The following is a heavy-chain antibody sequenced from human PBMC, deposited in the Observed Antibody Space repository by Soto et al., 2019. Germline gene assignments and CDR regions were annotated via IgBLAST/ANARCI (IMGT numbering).Heavy chain of an antibody. CDR1: GWSFSGYY. CDR2: INHSGST. V-gene: IGHV4-34*01. CDR3: ARGLDYYGSGREYYYMDV. J-gene: IGHJ6*03. Sequence: SETLSLTCAVYGWSFSGYYWSWIRQPPGKGLEWIGEINHSGSTNYNPSLKSRVTISVDTSKNQFSLKLSSVTAADTAVYYCARGLDYYGSGREYYYMDVWGKGTTVTVSS. D-gene: IGHD3-10*01.